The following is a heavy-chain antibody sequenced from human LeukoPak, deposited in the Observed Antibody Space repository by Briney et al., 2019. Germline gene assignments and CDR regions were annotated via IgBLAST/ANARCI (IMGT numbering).Heavy chain of an antibody. CDR1: GFPFSSYA. V-gene: IGHV3-23*01. D-gene: IGHD3-10*01. CDR3: AKDRVPYGSGSLFDY. J-gene: IGHJ4*02. CDR2: ISGSGGST. Sequence: GGSLRLSCAASGFPFSSYAMSWVRQAPGKGLEWVSAISGSGGSTYYAASVKGRFTIFRNNSKNTLYLQMNSLTAEDTAVYYCAKDRVPYGSGSLFDYWGQGTLVTVSS.